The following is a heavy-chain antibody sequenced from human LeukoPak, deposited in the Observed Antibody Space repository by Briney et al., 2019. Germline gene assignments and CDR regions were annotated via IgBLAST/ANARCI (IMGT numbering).Heavy chain of an antibody. CDR2: INPNSGGT. CDR1: GYTFTGYY. J-gene: IGHJ3*02. D-gene: IGHD3-10*01. V-gene: IGHV1-2*02. Sequence: ASVKVSCKASGYTFTGYYMHWVRQAPGQGLEWMGWINPNSGGTNYAQKFQGRVTMTRDTSISTAYMELSRLRSDVTAVYYCASGITMVANGAFDIWGQGTMVTVSS. CDR3: ASGITMVANGAFDI.